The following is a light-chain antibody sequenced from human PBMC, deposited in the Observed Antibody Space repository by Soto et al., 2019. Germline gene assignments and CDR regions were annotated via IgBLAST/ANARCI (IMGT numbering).Light chain of an antibody. CDR1: SSDVGAYNY. Sequence: QSVLTQPASVSGSPGQSITISCTGTSSDVGAYNYDSWYQQYPGETPNVIIYDVSHRPAGVSNRFSGSKSGNTASLTISGLQTQDEADYYCSSYTSATTYVCGTGTKLTVL. CDR3: SSYTSATTYV. CDR2: DVS. V-gene: IGLV2-14*01. J-gene: IGLJ1*01.